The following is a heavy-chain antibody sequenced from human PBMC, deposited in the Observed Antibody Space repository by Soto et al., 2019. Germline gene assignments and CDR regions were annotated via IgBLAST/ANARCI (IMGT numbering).Heavy chain of an antibody. CDR3: ARGGVTIFGVVDN. V-gene: IGHV1-2*02. Sequence: QVPVVQSGTEVKKPGASVKVSCKASGYTFIDYYMHWVRQAPGQGLEWMGWINPKSGGTNYAQKFQGRVTMTRDTSISTAYMELTRLRSDDTAIYYCARGGVTIFGVVDNWGQGTLVTVSP. CDR2: INPKSGGT. J-gene: IGHJ4*02. D-gene: IGHD3-3*01. CDR1: GYTFIDYY.